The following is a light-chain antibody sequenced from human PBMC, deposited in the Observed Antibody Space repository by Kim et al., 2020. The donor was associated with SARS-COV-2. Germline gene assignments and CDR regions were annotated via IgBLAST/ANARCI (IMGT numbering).Light chain of an antibody. J-gene: IGLJ3*02. CDR2: SNN. CDR1: SSNIGSNS. CDR3: AAWDDSRNGPV. Sequence: GQRVTISCSGSSSNIGSNSVNWYQQRPGTVPKLLIYSNNYRPSGVTDRFSGSKSGTSASLAIRGLQSEDGADYYCAAWDDSRNGPVFGGGTQLTVL. V-gene: IGLV1-44*01.